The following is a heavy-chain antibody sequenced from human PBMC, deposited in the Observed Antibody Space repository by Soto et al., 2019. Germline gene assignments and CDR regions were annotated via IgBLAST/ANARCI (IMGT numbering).Heavy chain of an antibody. D-gene: IGHD2-2*01. J-gene: IGHJ4*02. CDR3: AREDWYIVVVTAAMYFDY. CDR2: IWYDGSNK. Sequence: GGSLRLSCAASGFTFSSYGMHWVRQAPGKGLEWVAVIWYDGSNKYYADSVKGRFTISRDNSKNTLYLQMNSLRAEDTAVYYCAREDWYIVVVTAAMYFDYLGQGTLVTV. CDR1: GFTFSSYG. V-gene: IGHV3-33*01.